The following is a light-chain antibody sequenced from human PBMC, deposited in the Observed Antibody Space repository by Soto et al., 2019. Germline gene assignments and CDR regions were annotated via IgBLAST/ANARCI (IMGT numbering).Light chain of an antibody. J-gene: IGKJ2*01. CDR3: QQYNSYPYT. V-gene: IGKV1-5*03. CDR1: QSISSW. CDR2: KAS. Sequence: DIQMTQSPSTLSASVGDRVTITCRASQSISSWLAWYQQKPGKAPKLLIYKASSLESGVPSRFSGSGSGTEFTLAISSLQPDDFATFYCQQYNSYPYTFGQGTKLEIK.